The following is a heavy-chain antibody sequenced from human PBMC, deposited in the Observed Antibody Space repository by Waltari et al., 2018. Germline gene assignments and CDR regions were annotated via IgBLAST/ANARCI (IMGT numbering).Heavy chain of an antibody. V-gene: IGHV1-69*01. D-gene: IGHD3-10*01. CDR3: ATGAAGFSYGPTKY. Sequence: QVHLVQSGAEVKKPGSSVKVSCKASGDTFTKYAISWVRQAPGLGLEWGAGIIPFYRTSNHAEKFQGRVTLSADETTKTVYLELSSLRSEDTAVYFCATGAAGFSYGPTKYWGPGTLVTVSS. CDR1: GDTFTKYA. CDR2: IIPFYRTS. J-gene: IGHJ4*02.